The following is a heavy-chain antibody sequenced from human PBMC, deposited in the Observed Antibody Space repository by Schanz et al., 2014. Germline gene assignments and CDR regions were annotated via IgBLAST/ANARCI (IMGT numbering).Heavy chain of an antibody. CDR3: ARDGVDAAAGGNY. J-gene: IGHJ4*02. D-gene: IGHD6-13*01. V-gene: IGHV1-69*04. CDR2: IIPSLGLA. CDR1: GGTFSSFG. Sequence: VQLEQSGAEVKKPGSSVKVSCKASGGTFSSFGINWVRQAPGQGLEWMGRIIPSLGLAKYEQKFQDKVTITADTSTTTAYMELSGLRSEDTAVYYCARDGVDAAAGGNYWGQGTLVTGSS.